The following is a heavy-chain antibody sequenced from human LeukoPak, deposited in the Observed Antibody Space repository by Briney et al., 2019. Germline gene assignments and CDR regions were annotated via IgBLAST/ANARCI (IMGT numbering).Heavy chain of an antibody. CDR3: ARASYYDFWSGYYPGTFYFDY. Sequence: GGSLRLSCAASGFTFSSYAMSWVRQAPGKGLEWVSAISGSGGSTYYADSVKGRFTISRDNSKNTLYLQMDSLRAEDTAVYYCARASYYDFWSGYYPGTFYFDYWGQGTLVTVSS. J-gene: IGHJ4*02. V-gene: IGHV3-23*01. CDR1: GFTFSSYA. CDR2: ISGSGGST. D-gene: IGHD3-3*01.